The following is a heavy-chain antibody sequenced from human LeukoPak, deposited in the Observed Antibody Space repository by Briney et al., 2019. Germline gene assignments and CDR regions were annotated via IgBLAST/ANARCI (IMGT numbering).Heavy chain of an antibody. CDR3: ARLRLSGGSFSVGWFDP. CDR1: DEVITSNNW. Sequence: PSGTLPLTCTVSDEVITSNNWWSWVRQSPGKGLEWIGETFHSGTTRYKASLESRVTMLLDKSKNQFSLRLNSVTAADTAVYFCARLRLSGGSFSVGWFDPWGQGNQVTVSS. V-gene: IGHV4-4*02. D-gene: IGHD1-26*01. CDR2: TFHSGTT. J-gene: IGHJ5*02.